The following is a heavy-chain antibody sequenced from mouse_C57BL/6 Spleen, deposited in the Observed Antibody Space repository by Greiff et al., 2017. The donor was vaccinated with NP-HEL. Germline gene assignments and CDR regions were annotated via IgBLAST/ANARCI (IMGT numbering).Heavy chain of an antibody. V-gene: IGHV2-6-1*01. CDR3: ARHDSNLYYYAMDY. CDR2: IWSDGST. CDR1: GFSLTSYG. J-gene: IGHJ4*01. D-gene: IGHD2-5*01. Sequence: VHLVESGPGLVAPSQSLSIPCTVSGFSLTSYGVHWVRQPPGKGLEWLVVIWSDGSTTYNSALKSRLSISKDNSKSQVFLKMNSLQTDDTAMYYCARHDSNLYYYAMDYWGQGTSVTVSS.